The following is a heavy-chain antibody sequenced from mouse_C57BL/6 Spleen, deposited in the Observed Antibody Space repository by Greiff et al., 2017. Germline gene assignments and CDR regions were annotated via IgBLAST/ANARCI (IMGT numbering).Heavy chain of an antibody. CDR2: ISYSGST. D-gene: IGHD2-10*02. V-gene: IGHV3-1*01. CDR3: ARGGYGNYLFDY. Sequence: DVHLVESGPGMVKPSQSLSLTCTVTGYSITSGYDWHWIRHFPGNKLEWMGYISYSGSTNYNPSLKSRISITHDTSKNHFFLKLNSVTTEDTATYYCARGGYGNYLFDYWGQGTTLTVSS. J-gene: IGHJ2*01. CDR1: GYSITSGYD.